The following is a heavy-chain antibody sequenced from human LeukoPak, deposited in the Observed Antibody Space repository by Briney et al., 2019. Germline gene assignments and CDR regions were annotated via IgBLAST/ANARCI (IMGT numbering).Heavy chain of an antibody. CDR2: ISGSGGST. Sequence: GGSLRLSCAASGFTFSSYAMGWVRQAPGKGLEWVSAISGSGGSTYYADSVKGRFTISRDNSKNTLYLQMNSLRAEDTAVYYCAKGQVPAAPYYYYGMDVWGQGTTVTVSS. V-gene: IGHV3-23*01. D-gene: IGHD2-2*01. J-gene: IGHJ6*02. CDR3: AKGQVPAAPYYYYGMDV. CDR1: GFTFSSYA.